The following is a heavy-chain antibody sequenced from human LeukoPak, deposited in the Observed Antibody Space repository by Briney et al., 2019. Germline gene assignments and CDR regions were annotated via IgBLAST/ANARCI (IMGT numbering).Heavy chain of an antibody. D-gene: IGHD1-26*01. CDR3: AKDSTIVGSGTDAFDI. CDR2: ISWDGGST. Sequence: GGSLRLSCAASGFTFDDYAMHWVRQAPGKGLEWVSLISWDGGSTYYADSVKGRFTISRDNSKNSLYLQMNSLRAEDTALYYCAKDSTIVGSGTDAFDIWGQGIMVTVSS. V-gene: IGHV3-43D*03. J-gene: IGHJ3*02. CDR1: GFTFDDYA.